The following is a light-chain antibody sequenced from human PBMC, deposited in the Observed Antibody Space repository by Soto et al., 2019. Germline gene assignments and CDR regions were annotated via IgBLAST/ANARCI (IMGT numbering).Light chain of an antibody. CDR2: GAS. Sequence: DIQLTQSPSFLSASVGDRVTITCRASQGIRSYLAWYQQRPGKAPELLIYGASTLRPGGASRFSGSGSGTEFPLTISXXXXXXXATYFCQQLNXXXXXFTFGP. CDR3: QQLNXXXXXFT. V-gene: IGKV1-9*01. CDR1: QGIRSY. J-gene: IGKJ3*01.